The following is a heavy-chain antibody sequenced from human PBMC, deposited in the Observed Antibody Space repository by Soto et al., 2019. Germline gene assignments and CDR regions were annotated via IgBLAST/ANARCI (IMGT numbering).Heavy chain of an antibody. J-gene: IGHJ5*02. CDR2: INHSGST. CDR3: AGGPVRGIAAGGTGNWLDP. Sequence: PSETLSLTCVVYSASSGGYYWSWIRQPPRKGLEWIGEINHSGSTNYNPSLKSRVTISVDTSKNQFSLKLSSVTAADTAVYYCAGGPVRGIAAGGTGNWLDPWGRGTLVTV. V-gene: IGHV4-34*01. CDR1: SASSGGYY. D-gene: IGHD6-13*01.